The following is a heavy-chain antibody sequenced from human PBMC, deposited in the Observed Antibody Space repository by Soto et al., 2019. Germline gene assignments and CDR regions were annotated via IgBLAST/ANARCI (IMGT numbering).Heavy chain of an antibody. J-gene: IGHJ4*02. CDR3: VRASMPKAHFDS. CDR2: MHTSGST. V-gene: IGHV4-4*07. CDR1: GGSIRGYY. Sequence: QMQLQESGPGLVKPSETLSLTCTVSGGSIRGYYWSWIRQSAGMGLEWIGRMHTSGSTNYNPSLKGRVTFSVDMSKNQISLKLTSVTAADTALYYCVRASMPKAHFDSWGQGTLVTVSS. D-gene: IGHD2-2*01.